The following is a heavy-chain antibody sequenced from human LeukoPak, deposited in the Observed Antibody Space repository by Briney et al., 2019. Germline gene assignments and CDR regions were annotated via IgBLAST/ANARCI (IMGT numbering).Heavy chain of an antibody. J-gene: IGHJ3*02. CDR3: AIAQTLFWEFDGCDI. D-gene: IGHD3-3*01. V-gene: IGHV3-69-1*01. Sequence: KTGGSMRLSCAVSGFTVSTNYMSWVRQAPGKGLEWIATMTVTNKIYYSHSVKGRVTMSRDNAEKSVYLQMNSRRDEDTAVYSCAIAQTLFWEFDGCDIGGRGTKVTVSS. CDR2: MTVTNKI. CDR1: GFTVSTNY.